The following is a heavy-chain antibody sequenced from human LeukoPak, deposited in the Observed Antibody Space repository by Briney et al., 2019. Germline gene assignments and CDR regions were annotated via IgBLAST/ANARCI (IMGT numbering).Heavy chain of an antibody. D-gene: IGHD5-12*01. CDR2: ISGSSTSGSSSFI. CDR1: GFIFSSHS. CDR3: ARDWAMID. Sequence: GGSPRLSCAASGFIFSSHSMNWVRQAPGKGLEWLSYISGSSTSGSSSFIYYADSVKGRFTISRDNAKNSLYLQMKGLRVEDTAVYYCARDWAMIDWGQGTLVTVSS. J-gene: IGHJ4*02. V-gene: IGHV3-48*01.